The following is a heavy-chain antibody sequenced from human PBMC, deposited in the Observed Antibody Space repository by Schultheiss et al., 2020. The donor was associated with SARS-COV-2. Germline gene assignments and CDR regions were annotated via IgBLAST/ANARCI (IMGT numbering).Heavy chain of an antibody. CDR3: ARDRVYSRWNAFDI. Sequence: ASVKVSCKASGGTFSSYGISWVRQAPGQGLEWMGWISAYNGNTNYAQKLQGRVTMTTDTSTSTAYMELRSLRSDDTAVYYCARDRVYSRWNAFDIWGQGTMVTVSS. D-gene: IGHD6-13*01. CDR2: ISAYNGNT. V-gene: IGHV1-18*01. CDR1: GGTFSSYG. J-gene: IGHJ3*02.